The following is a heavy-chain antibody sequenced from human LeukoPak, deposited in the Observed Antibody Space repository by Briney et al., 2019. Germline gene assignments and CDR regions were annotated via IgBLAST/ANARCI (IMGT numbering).Heavy chain of an antibody. Sequence: ASVKVSCKASGYTFTSYDINWVRQATGQGLEWMGWMNPNSGNTRYSQKFQGRVTITRDTSASTAYMELSSLRSEDTAVYYCARVYAPNYYYYGMDVWGQGTTVTVSS. CDR1: GYTFTSYD. D-gene: IGHD5/OR15-5a*01. CDR3: ARVYAPNYYYYGMDV. V-gene: IGHV1-8*01. CDR2: MNPNSGNT. J-gene: IGHJ6*02.